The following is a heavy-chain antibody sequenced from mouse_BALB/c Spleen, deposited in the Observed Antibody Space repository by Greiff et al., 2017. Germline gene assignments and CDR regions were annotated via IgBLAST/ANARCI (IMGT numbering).Heavy chain of an antibody. CDR2: IDPANGNT. J-gene: IGHJ1*01. CDR3: ASLNYGSSYGGWYFDG. CDR1: GFNIKDTY. D-gene: IGHD1-1*01. V-gene: IGHV14-3*02. Sequence: EVQGVESGAELVKPGASVKLSCTASGFNIKDTYMHWVKQRPEQGLEWIGRIDPANGNTKYDPKFQGKATITADTSSNTAYLQLSSLTSEDTAVYYCASLNYGSSYGGWYFDGWGAGTTVTVSS.